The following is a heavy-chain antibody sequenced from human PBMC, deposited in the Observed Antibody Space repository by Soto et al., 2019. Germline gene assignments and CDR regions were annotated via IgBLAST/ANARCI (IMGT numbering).Heavy chain of an antibody. CDR3: ARSANYAFDY. J-gene: IGHJ4*02. CDR2: IYPGDSDT. D-gene: IGHD3-16*01. CDR1: GYSFSNYW. Sequence: GESLKISCKGSGYSFSNYWIGWVRQMPGKGLEGMGIIYPGDSDTRYSPSFQGQVTISADKSISTAYLQWSSLKASDTAMYYCARSANYAFDYWGQGTLVTVSS. V-gene: IGHV5-51*01.